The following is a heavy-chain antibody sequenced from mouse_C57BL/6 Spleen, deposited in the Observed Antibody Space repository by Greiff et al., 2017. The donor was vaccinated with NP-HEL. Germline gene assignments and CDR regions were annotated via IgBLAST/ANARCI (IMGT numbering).Heavy chain of an antibody. CDR2: ISYDGSN. D-gene: IGHD1-1*02. V-gene: IGHV3-6*01. CDR1: GYSITSGYY. Sequence: EVQLQESGPGLVKPSQSLSLTCSVTGYSITSGYYWNWLRQFPGNKLEWMGYISYDGSNNYNPSLKNRISITRDTSKNQFFLKLNSVTTEDTATYYCAREGGSGYFDYWGQGTTLTVSS. CDR3: AREGGSGYFDY. J-gene: IGHJ2*01.